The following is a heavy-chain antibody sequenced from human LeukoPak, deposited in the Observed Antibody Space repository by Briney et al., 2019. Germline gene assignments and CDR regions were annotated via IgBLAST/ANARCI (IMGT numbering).Heavy chain of an antibody. CDR2: ISGSGSTT. Sequence: GGSLRLSCGASGFTFSDYYMSWIRQAPGKGLEWVSYISGSGSTTYYADSVKGRFTISRDNAKNSLYLQMNSLRAEDTAVYYCARLLVYGSGAEAFDYSGKGALVTVSS. D-gene: IGHD3-10*01. CDR1: GFTFSDYY. J-gene: IGHJ4*02. CDR3: ARLLVYGSGAEAFDY. V-gene: IGHV3-11*04.